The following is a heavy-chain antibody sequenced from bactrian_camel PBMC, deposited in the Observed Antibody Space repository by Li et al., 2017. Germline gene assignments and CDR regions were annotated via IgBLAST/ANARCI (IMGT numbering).Heavy chain of an antibody. CDR1: GLTFATYA. CDR2: ISTVGGGT. CDR3: AAGTSGLRNHCGNSDRWYAY. Sequence: HVQLVESGGGSVQAGGSLRLSCTASGLTFATYAGAWFRQAPGKERGRVAAISTVGGGTYYADSVKGRFTISQDNAKNTVYLQLNSLNSDDTAMYYCAAGTSGLRNHCGNSDRWYAYWGRGTQVTVS. V-gene: IGHV3S63*01. D-gene: IGHD2*01. J-gene: IGHJ4*01.